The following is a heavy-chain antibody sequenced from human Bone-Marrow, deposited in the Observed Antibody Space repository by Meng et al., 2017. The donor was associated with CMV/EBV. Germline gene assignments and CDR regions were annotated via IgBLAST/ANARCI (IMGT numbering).Heavy chain of an antibody. J-gene: IGHJ5*02. CDR3: AKGGDCSGGSCYYGTHNWFDP. CDR1: SYG. CDR2: ISYDGSNK. V-gene: IGHV3-30*18. D-gene: IGHD2-15*01. Sequence: SYGMHWVRQAPGKGLEWVAVISYDGSNKYYADSVKGRFTISRDNSKNTLYLQMNSLRAEDTAVYYCAKGGDCSGGSCYYGTHNWFDPWGQGTLVTVSS.